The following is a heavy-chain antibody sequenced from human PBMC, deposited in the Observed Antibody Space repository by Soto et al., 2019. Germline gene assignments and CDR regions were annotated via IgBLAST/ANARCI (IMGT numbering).Heavy chain of an antibody. CDR3: AKGKGVGATPDGANC. CDR2: VRSDGDTT. D-gene: IGHD1-26*01. Sequence: EVQVLESGGGLVQPGGSLRLSCAASGFIFGNFGMNWVRQAPGKGVEWGSGVRSDGDTTYNAESVEGRFTVFRDTSRNTVYLQMNNLRAEDTAIYYCAKGKGVGATPDGANCWGQGTLVTVSS. CDR1: GFIFGNFG. V-gene: IGHV3-23*01. J-gene: IGHJ4*02.